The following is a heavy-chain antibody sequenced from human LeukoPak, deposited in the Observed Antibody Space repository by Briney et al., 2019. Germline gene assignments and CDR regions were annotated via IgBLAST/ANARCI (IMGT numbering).Heavy chain of an antibody. CDR3: ARRDSLRLGEFYRYNYMDV. V-gene: IGHV3-7*01. D-gene: IGHD3-16*02. CDR2: IKQDGSEK. J-gene: IGHJ6*03. Sequence: PGGSLRLSCAASGFTFSSYWMSWVRQAPGKGLEWVANIKQDGSEKYYVDSVKGRFTISRDNAKNSLYLQMNSLRAEDTAVYYCARRDSLRLGEFYRYNYMDVWGKGTTVTVSS. CDR1: GFTFSSYW.